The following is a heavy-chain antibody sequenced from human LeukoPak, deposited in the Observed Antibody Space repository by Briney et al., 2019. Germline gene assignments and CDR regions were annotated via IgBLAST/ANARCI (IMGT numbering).Heavy chain of an antibody. Sequence: GGSLRLSCAASGFTFSSYAMLWVRQAPGKGLEWVAVISYDGGNKFYADSVKGRFTISRDNSKNTLYLQMNSLRTEDTAVYYCARDSGFGVITAYYFDYWGQGTLVTVSS. CDR2: ISYDGGNK. D-gene: IGHD3-3*01. V-gene: IGHV3-30-3*01. J-gene: IGHJ4*02. CDR1: GFTFSSYA. CDR3: ARDSGFGVITAYYFDY.